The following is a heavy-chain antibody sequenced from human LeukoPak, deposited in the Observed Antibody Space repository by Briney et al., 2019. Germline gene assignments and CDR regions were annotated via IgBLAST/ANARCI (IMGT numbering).Heavy chain of an antibody. Sequence: GGSLRLSCAASGFTVSNNRLSWVRQAPGMGLEWVSTIYSDGNTYYPDSVKGRFTISRDGSKNTLYLQLNILRTEDTAIYYCGGEREGSKFEHLGQGTLVTGSS. V-gene: IGHV3-53*01. J-gene: IGHJ1*01. CDR3: GGEREGSKFEH. CDR1: GFTVSNNR. CDR2: IYSDGNT. D-gene: IGHD1-26*01.